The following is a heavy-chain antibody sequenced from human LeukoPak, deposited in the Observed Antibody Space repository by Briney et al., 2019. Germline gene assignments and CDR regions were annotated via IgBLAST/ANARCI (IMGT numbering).Heavy chain of an antibody. CDR1: GFTFSSYG. CDR3: AKDSHYYYYGMDV. J-gene: IGHJ6*02. V-gene: IGHV3-30*18. CDR2: ISYDGSNK. Sequence: PGGSLRLSCAASGFTFSSYGMHWVRQAPGKGLEGVAVISYDGSNKYYADSVKGRFTISRDNSKNTLYLQMNSLRAEDTAVYYCAKDSHYYYYGMDVWGQGTTVTVSS.